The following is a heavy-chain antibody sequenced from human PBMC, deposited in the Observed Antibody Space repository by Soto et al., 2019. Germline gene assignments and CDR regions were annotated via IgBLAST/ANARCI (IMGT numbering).Heavy chain of an antibody. D-gene: IGHD2-21*02. CDR3: ARERLNGDFYTRLYYYYYGMDV. V-gene: IGHV1-18*01. J-gene: IGHJ6*02. CDR1: GYTFTSYG. CDR2: ISAYNGNT. Sequence: ASVKVSCKASGYTFTSYGISWVRQAPGQGLEWMGWISAYNGNTNYAQKLQGRVTMTTDTSTSTAYMELRSLRSDDTAVYYCARERLNGDFYTRLYYYYYGMDVWGQGTTVTVSS.